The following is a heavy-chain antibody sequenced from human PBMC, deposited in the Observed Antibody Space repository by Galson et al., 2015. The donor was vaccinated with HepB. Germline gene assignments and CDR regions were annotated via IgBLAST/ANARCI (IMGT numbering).Heavy chain of an antibody. CDR2: ISYDGSNK. J-gene: IGHJ3*02. V-gene: IGHV3-30*04. Sequence: SLRLSCAASGFTFSSYAMHWVRQAPGKGLEWVAVISYDGSNKYYADSVKGRFTISRDNSKNTLYLQMNSLRAEDTAVYYCARELGGWELLANAFDIWGQGTMVTAS. CDR3: ARELGGWELLANAFDI. D-gene: IGHD1-26*01. CDR1: GFTFSSYA.